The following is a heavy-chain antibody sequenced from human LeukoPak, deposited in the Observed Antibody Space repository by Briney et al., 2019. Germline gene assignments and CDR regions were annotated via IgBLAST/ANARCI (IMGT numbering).Heavy chain of an antibody. CDR2: IIPIFGTA. CDR3: ARAYCGGDCWDAFDI. CDR1: GGTFSSYA. J-gene: IGHJ3*02. D-gene: IGHD2-21*02. V-gene: IGHV1-69*01. Sequence: SVKVSCKASGGTFSSYAISWVRQAPGQGLEWMGGIIPIFGTANYAQKFQGRVTITADESTSTAYMELSSLRSEDTAVYYCARAYCGGDCWDAFDIWGQGTMVTVSS.